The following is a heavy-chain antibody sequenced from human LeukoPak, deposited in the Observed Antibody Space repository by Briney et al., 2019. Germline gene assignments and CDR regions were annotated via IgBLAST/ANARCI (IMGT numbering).Heavy chain of an antibody. D-gene: IGHD3-10*01. CDR1: GGSMITDER. CDR3: ARVTWLGELGNWFDP. V-gene: IGHV4-4*02. J-gene: IGHJ5*02. CDR2: IYHNGDT. Sequence: SGTLSLTCAVSGGSMITDERWSWVRQPPGKGLEWIEEIYHNGDTKYNPSFESRVTMSVDKSKTQFSLMLTSVTAADAAMYYCARVTWLGELGNWFDPWGRGTLVSVSS.